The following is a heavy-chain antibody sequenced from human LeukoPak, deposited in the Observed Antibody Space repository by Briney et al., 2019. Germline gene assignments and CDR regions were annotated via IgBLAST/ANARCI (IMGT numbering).Heavy chain of an antibody. Sequence: PGGSLRLSCAASGFTFSSFEMNWVRQAPGKGLEWISYMSGSGTTIYYADSAKGRFTISRDNAKNSLYLQMNSLRVEDTAVYYCARGGSGWYGLDYWGQGTLVTVSS. CDR1: GFTFSSFE. D-gene: IGHD6-19*01. J-gene: IGHJ4*02. CDR3: ARGGSGWYGLDY. CDR2: MSGSGTTI. V-gene: IGHV3-48*03.